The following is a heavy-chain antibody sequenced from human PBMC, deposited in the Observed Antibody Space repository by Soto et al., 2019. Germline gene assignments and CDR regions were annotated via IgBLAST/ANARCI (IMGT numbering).Heavy chain of an antibody. D-gene: IGHD3-3*02. Sequence: PGGSLRLSCAASGFTFSSHWMSRVRQAPGKGLQWVATIQQDGSDYYLVDSVRGRFTISRDNAKNSVHLQMNTLRAEDTAVYYCAKLAEGGLQYAYYAMDVWGQGTTVTVSS. CDR2: IQQDGSDY. CDR3: AKLAEGGLQYAYYAMDV. J-gene: IGHJ6*02. V-gene: IGHV3-7*01. CDR1: GFTFSSHW.